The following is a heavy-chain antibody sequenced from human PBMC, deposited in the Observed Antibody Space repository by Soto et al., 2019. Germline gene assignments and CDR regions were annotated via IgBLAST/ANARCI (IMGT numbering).Heavy chain of an antibody. CDR1: GGSISDSSYY. D-gene: IGHD3-22*01. V-gene: IGHV4-39*01. CDR2: IYYSGST. CDR3: ARSSYYDSSGYYPRWFDP. Sequence: LVTMCVTKSVSGGSISDSSYYWGRIRQPPGKGLEWIGSIYYSGSTYYNPSLKSRVTISVDTSKNQFSLKLSSVTAADTAVYYCARSSYYDSSGYYPRWFDPWGQGTLVTVSS. J-gene: IGHJ5*02.